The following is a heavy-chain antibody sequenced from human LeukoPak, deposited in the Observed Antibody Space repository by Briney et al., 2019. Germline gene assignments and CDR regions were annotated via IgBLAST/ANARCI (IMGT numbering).Heavy chain of an antibody. Sequence: GSLRLSCAASGFTFSSYGMHWVRQAPGKRLEWVAVISYDGSNKYYADSVRGRFTISRDNSKNTLYLQMNSLRAEDTAVYYCAKGGSSGYDKLGNYYYGMDVWGQGTTVTVSS. D-gene: IGHD5-12*01. V-gene: IGHV3-30*18. CDR2: ISYDGSNK. CDR3: AKGGSSGYDKLGNYYYGMDV. CDR1: GFTFSSYG. J-gene: IGHJ6*02.